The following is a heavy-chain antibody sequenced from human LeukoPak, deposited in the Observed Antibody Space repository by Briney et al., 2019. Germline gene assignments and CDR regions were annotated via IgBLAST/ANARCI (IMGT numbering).Heavy chain of an antibody. CDR1: GFNFDDYG. CDR3: ARGPLQAIPTSKIVVYYYPFDY. V-gene: IGHV3-20*04. D-gene: IGHD3-22*01. Sequence: GGSLRLSCAASGFNFDDYGMSWVRQAPGKGLEWVSGINWNGGGTGYADSVKGRFTISRENAKNSLYLQMNSLKAEDTALYYCARGPLQAIPTSKIVVYYYPFDYWGQGTLVTVSS. J-gene: IGHJ4*02. CDR2: INWNGGGT.